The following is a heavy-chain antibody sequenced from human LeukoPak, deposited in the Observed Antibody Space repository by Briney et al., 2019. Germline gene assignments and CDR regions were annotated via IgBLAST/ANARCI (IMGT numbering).Heavy chain of an antibody. J-gene: IGHJ4*02. CDR1: GSTFSTNA. CDR2: ISYDGSNK. D-gene: IGHD3-9*01. V-gene: IGHV3-30*04. Sequence: GGSLRLSSAASGSTFSTNAMHWVRQAPGKGLEWVAVISYDGSNKYYADSVKGRFIISRDNSKNTLSLQMNSLRAEDTAVYYCAGRYYDILTGGREGFDYWGQGTLVTVSS. CDR3: AGRYYDILTGGREGFDY.